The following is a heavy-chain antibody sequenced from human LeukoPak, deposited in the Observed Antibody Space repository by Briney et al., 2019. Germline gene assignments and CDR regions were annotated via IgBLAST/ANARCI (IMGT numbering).Heavy chain of an antibody. D-gene: IGHD6-19*01. J-gene: IGHJ4*02. CDR1: GYTLTELS. CDR3: ARDRYSSGWYEDY. Sequence: GASVKVSCKVSGYTLTELSMHWVRQAPGKGLEWMGGFDPEDGETIYAQKFQGRVTITRDTSASTAYMELSSLRSEDTAVYYCARDRYSSGWYEDYWGQGTLVTVSS. CDR2: FDPEDGET. V-gene: IGHV1-24*01.